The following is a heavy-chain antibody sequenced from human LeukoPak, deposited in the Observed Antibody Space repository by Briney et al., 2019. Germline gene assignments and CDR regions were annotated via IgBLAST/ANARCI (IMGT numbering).Heavy chain of an antibody. V-gene: IGHV1-8*01. J-gene: IGHJ6*02. CDR1: GYTFTSYD. Sequence: ASVKVSCKASGYTFTSYDINWVRQATGQGLEWMGWMNPNSGNTGYAQKFQGRVTMTRNTSISTAYMKLSSLRSEDTAVYYCARAPYGSGYYYSYYYYGMDVWGQGTTVTVSS. CDR3: ARAPYGSGYYYSYYYYGMDV. D-gene: IGHD3-22*01. CDR2: MNPNSGNT.